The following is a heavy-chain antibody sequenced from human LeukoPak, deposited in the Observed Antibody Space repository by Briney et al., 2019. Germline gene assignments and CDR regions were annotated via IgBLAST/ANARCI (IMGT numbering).Heavy chain of an antibody. CDR2: IYPGDSES. D-gene: IGHD3-10*01. J-gene: IGHJ4*02. CDR1: GYSFTSYW. V-gene: IGHV5-51*01. Sequence: GESLKISCRGSGYSFTSYWIGWVRQMPGKGLEWMGIIYPGDSESRYSPSFQGQVTMSADKSISNAYLQWTSLKASDTAMYYCARHACYGSGSFMGYWGQGNLVTVSS. CDR3: ARHACYGSGSFMGY.